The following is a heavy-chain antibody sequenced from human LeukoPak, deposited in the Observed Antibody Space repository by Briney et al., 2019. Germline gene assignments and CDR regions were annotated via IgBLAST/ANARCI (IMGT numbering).Heavy chain of an antibody. J-gene: IGHJ6*02. CDR1: GFSFSNSD. V-gene: IGHV3-30*02. CDR2: IRYDGSNK. CDR3: VKEIRRNYFYGMDG. Sequence: PGGSLRLSCAASGFSFSNSDMHWVRQAPGKGLEWAAFIRYDGSNKYYEDSVKGRLTISRDNAKNTLFLRMYSLRPEDTAVYYCVKEIRRNYFYGMDGWGQGTSVTVSS.